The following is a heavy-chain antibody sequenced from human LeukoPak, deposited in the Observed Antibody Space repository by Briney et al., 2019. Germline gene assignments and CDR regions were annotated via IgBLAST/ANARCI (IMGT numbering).Heavy chain of an antibody. J-gene: IGHJ4*02. CDR1: GGYFSGYY. D-gene: IGHD6-6*01. V-gene: IGHV4-34*01. Sequence: SETLSLTCAVYGGYFSGYYWSWIRRPPGKGLEWIGEINHSGSTNYNPSLKSRVTISVDTSKNQFSLKLSSVTAADTAVYYCARPSIAARRFDYWGQGTLVTVSS. CDR3: ARPSIAARRFDY. CDR2: INHSGST.